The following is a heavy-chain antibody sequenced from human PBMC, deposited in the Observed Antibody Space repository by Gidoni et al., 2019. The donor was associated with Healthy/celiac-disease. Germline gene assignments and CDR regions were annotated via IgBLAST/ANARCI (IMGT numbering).Heavy chain of an antibody. Sequence: EVQLVESGGGLVKPGGSLRLSCADSGFTFSSYSMKWVRQAPGKGLEWVSSISSSSSYIYYADSVKGRFTISRDNAKNSLYLQMNSLRAEDTAVYYCARGEYDFWSGYSREDNWFDPWGQGTLVTVSS. CDR1: GFTFSSYS. V-gene: IGHV3-21*01. D-gene: IGHD3-3*01. CDR2: ISSSSSYI. J-gene: IGHJ5*02. CDR3: ARGEYDFWSGYSREDNWFDP.